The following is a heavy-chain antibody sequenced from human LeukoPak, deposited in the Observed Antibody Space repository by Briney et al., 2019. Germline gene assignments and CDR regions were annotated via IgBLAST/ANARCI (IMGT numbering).Heavy chain of an antibody. V-gene: IGHV3-66*01. Sequence: GGSLRLSCAASGFTVSSNYMSWVRQAPGKGLEWVSAIYSGGSTYYADSVKGRFTISRDNSKNTLYLQMNSLRAEDTAVYYCARAGWELLIDYWGQGTLVTVSS. CDR1: GFTVSSNY. CDR3: ARAGWELLIDY. CDR2: IYSGGST. J-gene: IGHJ4*02. D-gene: IGHD1-26*01.